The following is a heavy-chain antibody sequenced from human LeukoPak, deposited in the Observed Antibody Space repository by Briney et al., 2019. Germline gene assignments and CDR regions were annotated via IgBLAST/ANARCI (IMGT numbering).Heavy chain of an antibody. CDR1: GYTFTSYG. V-gene: IGHV1-18*04. D-gene: IGHD5-18*01. J-gene: IGHJ4*02. Sequence: ASVKVSCKASGYTFTSYGISWVRQAPGQGLEWMGWISAYNGNTNYAQKLQGRVTMTKDTSTSTAYMELRSLRSDDTAVYYCARFFEKSDTAMVTPLDYWGQGTLVTVSS. CDR2: ISAYNGNT. CDR3: ARFFEKSDTAMVTPLDY.